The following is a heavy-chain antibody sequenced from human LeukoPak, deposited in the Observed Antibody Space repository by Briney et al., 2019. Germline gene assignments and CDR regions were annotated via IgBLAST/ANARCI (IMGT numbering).Heavy chain of an antibody. D-gene: IGHD1-26*01. Sequence: GGSLRLSCAASGFTFSSYWMSWVRQAPGKGLEWVANIKQDGSEKYYVDSVKGRFSISRDNAKNSLYLQMNSLSAEDTAVYYCARGGSYSHFDYWGQGTRVTVSS. CDR3: ARGGSYSHFDY. CDR1: GFTFSSYW. J-gene: IGHJ4*02. CDR2: IKQDGSEK. V-gene: IGHV3-7*03.